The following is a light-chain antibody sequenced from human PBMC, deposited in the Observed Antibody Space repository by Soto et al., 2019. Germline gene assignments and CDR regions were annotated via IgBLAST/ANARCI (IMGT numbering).Light chain of an antibody. Sequence: DIQMTQSPSSVSASVGDRVTITCRASQGISTWLAWYQQKPGKAPKLLVYSASSLQSGVPSRFSGMGYRTDFTLTIASLQPEDFATDYCQQANSYPFTFGPGTIVDI. CDR1: QGISTW. V-gene: IGKV1-12*01. CDR2: SAS. CDR3: QQANSYPFT. J-gene: IGKJ3*01.